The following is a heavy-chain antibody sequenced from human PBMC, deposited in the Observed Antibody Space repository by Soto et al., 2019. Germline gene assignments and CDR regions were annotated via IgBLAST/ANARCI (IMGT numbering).Heavy chain of an antibody. V-gene: IGHV3-23*01. CDR3: AKVRSGWYYFDY. CDR1: GFTFSSYA. J-gene: IGHJ4*02. Sequence: GGSLRLSCAAYGFTFSSYAMSWVRQAPGKGLEWVSAISGSGGSTYYADSVKGRFTISRDNSKNTLYLQMNSLRAEDTAVYYCAKVRSGWYYFDYWGQGTLVTVSS. D-gene: IGHD6-19*01. CDR2: ISGSGGST.